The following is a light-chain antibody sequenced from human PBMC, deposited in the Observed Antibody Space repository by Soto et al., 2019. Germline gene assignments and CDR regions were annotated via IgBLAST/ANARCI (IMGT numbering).Light chain of an antibody. CDR2: GNS. V-gene: IGLV1-40*01. CDR3: QSYDSSMSGWV. CDR1: SSNIGAGYD. Sequence: QSVLTQPPSVSGAPGQRVTISCTGSSSNIGAGYDVNWYQQLPGTAPKLLIYGNSNRPSGVPDRFSGSKSGTSASLAITGLQAEDEADYYCQSYDSSMSGWVFGGGTKLNVL. J-gene: IGLJ3*02.